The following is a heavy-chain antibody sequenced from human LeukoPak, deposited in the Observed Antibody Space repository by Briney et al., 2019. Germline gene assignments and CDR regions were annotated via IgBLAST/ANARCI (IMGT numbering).Heavy chain of an antibody. D-gene: IGHD4-17*01. CDR3: TTAPYYTTDYGDYYSYYVMDV. V-gene: IGHV3-15*01. CDR2: IKSKTDGGTT. CDR1: GFTFSNAW. Sequence: PGGSLRLSCAASGFTFSNAWMSWVRQAPGKGLEWVGRIKSKTDGGTTDYAAPVKGRFTISRDDSKNTLYLQMNSLKTEDTAVYYCTTAPYYTTDYGDYYSYYVMDVWGQGTTVTVSS. J-gene: IGHJ6*02.